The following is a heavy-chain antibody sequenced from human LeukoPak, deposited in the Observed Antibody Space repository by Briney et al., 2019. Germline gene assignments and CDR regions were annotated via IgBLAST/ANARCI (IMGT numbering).Heavy chain of an antibody. V-gene: IGHV3-33*01. CDR2: IWYDGSNK. D-gene: IGHD3-10*01. Sequence: GGSLRLSCAASGFTFSSYGMLWVRQAPGKGLEWVAVIWYDGSNKYYTDCVRARFTISRHNSKNTLYLQMNSLRAEYTAVYYCARSSRITMVRGVIGTDYWGQGTLVTVSS. CDR3: ARSSRITMVRGVIGTDY. J-gene: IGHJ4*02. CDR1: GFTFSSYG.